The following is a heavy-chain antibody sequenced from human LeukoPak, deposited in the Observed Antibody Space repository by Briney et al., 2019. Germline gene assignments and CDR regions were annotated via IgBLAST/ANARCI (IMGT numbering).Heavy chain of an antibody. V-gene: IGHV3-7*01. J-gene: IGHJ4*02. CDR1: GFTFSSSW. Sequence: GGSLRLSCAASGFTFSSSWMHWVRQAPGKGLEWVANIKEDGRVKQYVDSVKGRFTISRDNGEKSLYLQMNSLRAEDTAVYYCARDGYSYEVDYWGQGTLVTVSS. CDR2: IKEDGRVK. CDR3: ARDGYSYEVDY. D-gene: IGHD5-18*01.